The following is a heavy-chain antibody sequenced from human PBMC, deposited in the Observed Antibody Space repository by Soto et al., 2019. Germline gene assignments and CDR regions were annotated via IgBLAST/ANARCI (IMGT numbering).Heavy chain of an antibody. CDR1: GFTVGNNY. J-gene: IGHJ4*02. CDR3: AKDGRGSGSHYNSFGY. V-gene: IGHV3-53*01. CDR2: IYSTGTT. Sequence: EVQLVESGGGLIQPGGSLKLSCAASGFTVGNNYMSWVRQALGKGLELVSLIYSTGTTKYADSVKGRFTVSRDNAKNTLYLQMNSLRAEDTAVYYCAKDGRGSGSHYNSFGYWGQGTLVTVSS. D-gene: IGHD3-10*01.